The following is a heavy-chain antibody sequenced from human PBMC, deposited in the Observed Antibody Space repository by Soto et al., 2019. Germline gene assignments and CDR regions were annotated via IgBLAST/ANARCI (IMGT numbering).Heavy chain of an antibody. J-gene: IGHJ3*01. CDR2: ISPDGNER. CDR3: ARVEYCSDYDVLDV. CDR1: GFRLSAYW. V-gene: IGHV3-7*01. D-gene: IGHD2-15*01. Sequence: EVQLVESGGGLVQPGESLRLSCEASGFRLSAYWMDGVRQAPWKGLEGVGNISPDGNERYYVDSMRGPFTISRDNAKNSVYLQMNRLRVKDTAVYYCARVEYCSDYDVLDVCGRGTVVTVTS.